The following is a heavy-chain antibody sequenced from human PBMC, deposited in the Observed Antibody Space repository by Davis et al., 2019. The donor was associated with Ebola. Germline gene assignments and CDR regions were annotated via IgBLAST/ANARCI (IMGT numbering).Heavy chain of an antibody. V-gene: IGHV1-46*01. J-gene: IGHJ4*02. CDR3: ARDIFWSGPPHY. D-gene: IGHD3-3*01. Sequence: ASVKVSCKASGYTFSRYFIHWVRQAPGQRPEWMGIINPSGGSTTYAQKFQGRVTMTRDTSISTAYMELSRLRSDDTAVYYCARDIFWSGPPHYWGQGTLVTVSS. CDR2: INPSGGST. CDR1: GYTFSRYF.